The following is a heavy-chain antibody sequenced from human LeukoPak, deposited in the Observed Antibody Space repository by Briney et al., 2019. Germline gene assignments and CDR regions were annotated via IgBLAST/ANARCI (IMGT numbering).Heavy chain of an antibody. V-gene: IGHV3-23*01. CDR3: AKGVVVAPDVTPFDY. CDR2: FSGRCASK. CDR1: GITFNNYA. J-gene: IGHJ4*02. Sequence: GGPLRLSCAVSGITFNNYAMSWVRQAPGKGLEWVAGFSGRCASKYYADSVKGRFTISRDNSKNTLYLQMNSLRAEDTAVYYCAKGVVVAPDVTPFDYWGQGTLVTVSS. D-gene: IGHD2-2*01.